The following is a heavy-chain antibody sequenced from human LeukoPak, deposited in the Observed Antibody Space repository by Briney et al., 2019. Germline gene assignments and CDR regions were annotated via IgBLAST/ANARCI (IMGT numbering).Heavy chain of an antibody. D-gene: IGHD3-9*01. V-gene: IGHV1-2*04. Sequence: ASVKVSCKASGYTFTGYYIHWVRQAPGQGLEWMGWINPNSGGTNYAQKFQGWVTMTRDTSISTAYMELSRLRSDDTAVYYCARAERPHWLRNYYYYYGMDVWGQGTTVTVSS. CDR3: ARAERPHWLRNYYYYYGMDV. J-gene: IGHJ6*02. CDR1: GYTFTGYY. CDR2: INPNSGGT.